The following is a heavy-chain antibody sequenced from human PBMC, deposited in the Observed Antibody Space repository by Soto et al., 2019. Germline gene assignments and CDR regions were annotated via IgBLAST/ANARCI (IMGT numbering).Heavy chain of an antibody. D-gene: IGHD2-8*01. CDR3: VRTNHFDY. CDR1: GGSISNYY. J-gene: IGHJ4*02. V-gene: IGHV4-59*08. Sequence: SETLSLTCTVSGGSISNYYWSWIRQPPGKGLEWIGYIYYSGSTNYNPSLRSRVTISVDTSKNHFSLKLRSVIAADTAVYYCVRTNHFDYWGQGSLVT. CDR2: IYYSGST.